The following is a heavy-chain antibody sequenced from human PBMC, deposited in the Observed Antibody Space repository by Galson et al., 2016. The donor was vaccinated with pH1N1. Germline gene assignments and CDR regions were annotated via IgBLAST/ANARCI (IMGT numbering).Heavy chain of an antibody. Sequence: PALVKPTQTLTLTCTFSGFSLSTSGMCVSWIRQPPGKALEWLALIDWDEDKYYSTSLKTRLTISKDTSKNQVVLTMTNMDPVDTATYYCARMRYGDYSDWFDPWGQGTLVTVSS. CDR1: GFSLSTSGMC. D-gene: IGHD4-17*01. CDR2: IDWDEDK. V-gene: IGHV2-70*01. CDR3: ARMRYGDYSDWFDP. J-gene: IGHJ5*02.